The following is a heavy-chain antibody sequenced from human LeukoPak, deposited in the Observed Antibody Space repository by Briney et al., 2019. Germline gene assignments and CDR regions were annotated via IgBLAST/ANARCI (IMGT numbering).Heavy chain of an antibody. D-gene: IGHD2-15*01. CDR1: GYTFTCYG. J-gene: IGHJ1*01. Sequence: AGVTVSCKGSGYTFTCYGICWMRQAPGQGLEEMGWSIDYNGNTNYVQKLQGRVTMTTDKTTSTAYMEQRSLRSADTAVYYCARRLPAEYFQHWGQGTLVTVSS. CDR2: SIDYNGNT. V-gene: IGHV1-18*01. CDR3: ARRLPAEYFQH.